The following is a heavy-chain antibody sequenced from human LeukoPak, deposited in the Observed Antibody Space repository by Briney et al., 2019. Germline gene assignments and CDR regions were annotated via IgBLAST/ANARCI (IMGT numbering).Heavy chain of an antibody. V-gene: IGHV3-23*01. D-gene: IGHD7-27*01. CDR2: ITTGDGNT. J-gene: IGHJ4*02. CDR1: GFTFSSYT. CDR3: AKDGGLWVSAHWGDS. Sequence: PEGSLRLSCIASGFTFSSYTMTWVRQAPGKGLKWVSTITTGDGNTCYADSVKGRFTVSRDDSKNTLYLQMNSLRAEDTAVYYCAKDGGLWVSAHWGDSWGRGTLVTVSS.